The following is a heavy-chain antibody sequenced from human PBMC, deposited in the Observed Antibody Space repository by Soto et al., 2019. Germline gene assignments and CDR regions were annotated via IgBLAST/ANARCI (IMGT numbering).Heavy chain of an antibody. CDR1: GFTFSSYS. J-gene: IGHJ6*03. V-gene: IGHV3-21*01. CDR2: ISSSSSYI. Sequence: GGSLRLSCAASGFTFSSYSMNWVRQAPGKGLEWVSSISSSSSYIYYADSVKGRFTISRDNAKNSLYLQMNSLRAEDTAVYYCASLAGVVIMYHYYMDVWGKGTTVTVSS. D-gene: IGHD3-3*01. CDR3: ASLAGVVIMYHYYMDV.